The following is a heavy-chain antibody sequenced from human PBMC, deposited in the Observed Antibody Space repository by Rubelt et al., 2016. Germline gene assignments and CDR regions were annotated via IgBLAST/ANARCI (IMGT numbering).Heavy chain of an antibody. Sequence: QVQLQQWGAGLLKPSETLSLTCAVYGGSFSGYYWSWIRQPPGKGLEWIGEINHSGSTNYNPSLKSRVTISVDTSKNQFSLKLSSLTAADTAVYYCAREVSKAARSLDYWGQGTLVTVSS. D-gene: IGHD6-6*01. CDR2: INHSGST. V-gene: IGHV4-34*01. CDR3: AREVSKAARSLDY. J-gene: IGHJ4*02. CDR1: GGSFSGYY.